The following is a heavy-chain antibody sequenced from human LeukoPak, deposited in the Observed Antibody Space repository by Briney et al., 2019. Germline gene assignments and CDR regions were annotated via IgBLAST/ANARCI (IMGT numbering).Heavy chain of an antibody. CDR3: AKDLRYCSSTSCSYYYYYGMDV. CDR2: ITSNSDYL. CDR1: GFTFSSYS. D-gene: IGHD2-2*01. Sequence: GGSLRLSCAASGFTFSSYSMNWVRQAPGKGLEWVSGITSNSDYLYYADSMKGRFTISRDNSKNTLYLQMNSLRAEDTAVYYCAKDLRYCSSTSCSYYYYYGMDVWGQGTTVTVSS. V-gene: IGHV3-21*04. J-gene: IGHJ6*02.